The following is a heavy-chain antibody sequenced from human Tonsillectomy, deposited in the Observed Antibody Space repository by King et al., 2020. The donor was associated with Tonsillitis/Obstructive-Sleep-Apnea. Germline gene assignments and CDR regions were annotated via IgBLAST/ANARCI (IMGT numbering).Heavy chain of an antibody. Sequence: VQLQQWGSGLLKPSETLSLTCAVYVGSCSGYYWSWIRQPPGEGLEWSGEINHIGSTNYNPSLKSRVTISVDTSKNQFSLKLSSVTAADTAVYYCARFTVTTGDFDYWGQGTLVTVSS. D-gene: IGHD4-17*01. V-gene: IGHV4-34*01. CDR2: INHIGST. CDR3: ARFTVTTGDFDY. J-gene: IGHJ4*02. CDR1: VGSCSGYY.